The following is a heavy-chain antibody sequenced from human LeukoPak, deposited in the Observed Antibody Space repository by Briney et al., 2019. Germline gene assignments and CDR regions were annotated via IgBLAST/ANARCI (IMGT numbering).Heavy chain of an antibody. V-gene: IGHV3-74*01. CDR1: GFTFSSYW. Sequence: PGGSLRLSCAGSGFTFSSYWMFWVRQAPGKGLLWVSRINSDGSTANYADSVKGRFTISRDNAKNTLYLQMNSLRAEDTAVYYCASLGAFDIWGQGTMVTVSS. CDR2: INSDGSTA. CDR3: ASLGAFDI. J-gene: IGHJ3*02.